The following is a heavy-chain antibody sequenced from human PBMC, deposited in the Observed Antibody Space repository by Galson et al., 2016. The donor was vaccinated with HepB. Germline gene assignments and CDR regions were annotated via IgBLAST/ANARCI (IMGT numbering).Heavy chain of an antibody. J-gene: IGHJ4*02. CDR1: EFTFSGNG. CDR3: SRSASYYDSSGYYRDPFDC. D-gene: IGHD3-22*01. V-gene: IGHV3-33*01. CDR2: IWNDGNKK. Sequence: SLRLSCAASEFTFSGNGMHWVRQAPGKGLEWVALIWNDGNKKYYADSVRGRFTISRDNSKKTLYLQKNSLRVEDTAVYYCSRSASYYDSSGYYRDPFDCWGQGTLVTVS.